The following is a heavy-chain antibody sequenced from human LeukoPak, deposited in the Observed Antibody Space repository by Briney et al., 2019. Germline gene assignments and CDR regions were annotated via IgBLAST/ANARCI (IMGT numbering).Heavy chain of an antibody. CDR3: ARDGTVTAGPFDP. CDR1: GIPFSSFG. V-gene: IGHV3-33*01. D-gene: IGHD4-17*01. Sequence: GGSLRLSCAAPGIPFSSFGMHWLRQAPGKGLEWVAFTWYDGSNKYYADSVKGRFTISRDNSKNTLYLQMNSLTAEDTAVYYCARDGTVTAGPFDPWGGGTLVTVSS. J-gene: IGHJ5*02. CDR2: TWYDGSNK.